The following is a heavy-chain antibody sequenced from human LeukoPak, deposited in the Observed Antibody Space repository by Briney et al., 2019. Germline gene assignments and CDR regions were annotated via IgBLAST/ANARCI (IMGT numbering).Heavy chain of an antibody. V-gene: IGHV3-21*01. Sequence: GGTLRLSCAASGFTFTDYGMTWVRQAPGKGLEWVSSISGSTLSTYYADSVKGRFTISRDNAKNSLYLQMNSLRAEDTAVYYCAREHSGYDFPGRDYYYMDVWGKGTTVTVSS. J-gene: IGHJ6*03. CDR1: GFTFTDYG. CDR2: ISGSTLST. D-gene: IGHD5-12*01. CDR3: AREHSGYDFPGRDYYYMDV.